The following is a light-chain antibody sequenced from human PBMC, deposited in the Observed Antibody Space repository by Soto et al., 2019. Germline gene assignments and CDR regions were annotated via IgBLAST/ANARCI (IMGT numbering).Light chain of an antibody. Sequence: SYELTQPTSVSVAPGQTARLTCGGNNMGSKSVHWYQQKPGQAPVLVVYDDSDRPSGIPERFSGSISGNTATLTISRVEAGDEADYYCQVWDSGTDHVVFGGGTKVTVL. CDR1: NMGSKS. V-gene: IGLV3-21*02. J-gene: IGLJ2*01. CDR3: QVWDSGTDHVV. CDR2: DDS.